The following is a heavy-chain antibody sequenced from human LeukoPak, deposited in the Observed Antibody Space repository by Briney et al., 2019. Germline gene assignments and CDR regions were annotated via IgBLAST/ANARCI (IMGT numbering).Heavy chain of an antibody. CDR1: GYTFTGYY. D-gene: IGHD2-15*01. V-gene: IGHV1-69*05. CDR3: ARVFCGGGTCYSRGLIDS. J-gene: IGHJ4*02. Sequence: RASVKVSCKASGYTFTGYYMHWVRQAPGQGLEWMGGIIPIFGTANYAQKFQGRVTITTDESTSTAYMELSSLRSEDTAVYYCARVFCGGGTCYSRGLIDSWGQGTLVTVSS. CDR2: IIPIFGTA.